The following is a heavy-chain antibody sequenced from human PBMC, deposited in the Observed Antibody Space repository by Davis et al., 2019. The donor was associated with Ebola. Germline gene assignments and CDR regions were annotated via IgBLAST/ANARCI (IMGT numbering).Heavy chain of an antibody. Sequence: PSETLSLTCSVSGDSVTNERYYWSWIRQPPGMGLEWIGYISFRGSTNYSPSLKGRVTISLDTSNNQFSLRLDSVTAADTAVYYCARERGQGPIGNYFFYSLDVWGQGTPVTVSS. CDR2: ISFRGST. J-gene: IGHJ6*02. V-gene: IGHV4-61*01. D-gene: IGHD2/OR15-2a*01. CDR1: GDSVTNERYY. CDR3: ARERGQGPIGNYFFYSLDV.